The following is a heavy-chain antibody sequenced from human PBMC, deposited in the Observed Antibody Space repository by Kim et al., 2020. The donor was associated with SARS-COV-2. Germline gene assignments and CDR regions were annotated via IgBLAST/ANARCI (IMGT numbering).Heavy chain of an antibody. J-gene: IGHJ4*02. CDR1: GYTFTSYD. CDR3: ARGVGSGQDY. V-gene: IGHV1-8*01. CDR2: MSPPRGVT. Sequence: ASVKVSCKASGYTFTSYDINWVRQAPGQGLEWMGWMSPPRGVTAHAQKFQGRLTMTRDGSINTAYMELSSLRSEDTAVYYCARGVGSGQDYWGQRTLGTV. D-gene: IGHD6-19*01.